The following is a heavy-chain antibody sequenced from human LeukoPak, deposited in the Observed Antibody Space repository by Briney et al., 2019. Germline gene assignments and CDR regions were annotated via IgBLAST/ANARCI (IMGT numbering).Heavy chain of an antibody. CDR2: IKQDGSEK. CDR1: GFTFSSYW. CDR3: ASWASRLYYGSGTMGY. Sequence: PGGSLRLSCAASGFTFSSYWMSWVRQAPGKGLEWVANIKQDGSEKYYVDSVKGRFTISRDNAKNSLYLQMNSLRAEDTAVYYCASWASRLYYGSGTMGYWGQGTLVTVSS. D-gene: IGHD3-10*01. J-gene: IGHJ4*02. V-gene: IGHV3-7*01.